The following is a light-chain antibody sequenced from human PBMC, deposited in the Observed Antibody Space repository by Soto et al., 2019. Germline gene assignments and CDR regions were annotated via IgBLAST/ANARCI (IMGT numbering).Light chain of an antibody. CDR2: DVS. V-gene: IGLV2-14*03. Sequence: QSALTQPASVPGSPGQSITISCSGSSSDVGGYNAVSWYQQHPGKAPKLVIYDVSDRPSGISSRFSASKSGNTASLTISGLQAEDEADYYCSSYATGGSYVFVTGTKLTVL. CDR3: SSYATGGSYV. CDR1: SSDVGGYNA. J-gene: IGLJ1*01.